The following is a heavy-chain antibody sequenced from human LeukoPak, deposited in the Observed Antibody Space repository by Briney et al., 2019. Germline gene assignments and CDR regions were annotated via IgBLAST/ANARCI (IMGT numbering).Heavy chain of an antibody. CDR3: ARDYRGDDYYYGMDV. D-gene: IGHD4-11*01. CDR2: IYHSGST. CDR1: GGSISSGGYS. Sequence: SETLSLTCAVSGGSISSGGYSWSWIRQPPGKGLEWIGYIYHSGSTYYNPSLKSRVTISVDRSKNQFSLKLSSVTAADTAVYYCARDYRGDDYYYGMDVWGQGTTVTVSS. V-gene: IGHV4-30-2*01. J-gene: IGHJ6*02.